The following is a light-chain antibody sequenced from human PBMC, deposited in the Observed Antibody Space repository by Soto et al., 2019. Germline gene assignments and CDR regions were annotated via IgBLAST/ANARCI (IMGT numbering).Light chain of an antibody. V-gene: IGKV1-33*01. J-gene: IGKJ3*01. CDR3: HQYNNDPFT. CDR1: QGISNS. Sequence: DIQMTQSPSSLSASVGDTITITCRASQGISNSLNWYQLRPGEAPKLLIYDASNLAPGVPSRFSGSGSWTHFTFTVISLQTEDIATYYCHQYNNDPFTFGPGTKVDLK. CDR2: DAS.